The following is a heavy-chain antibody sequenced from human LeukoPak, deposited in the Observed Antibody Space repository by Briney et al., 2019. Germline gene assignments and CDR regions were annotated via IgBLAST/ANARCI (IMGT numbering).Heavy chain of an antibody. CDR1: GFTFSKSG. CDR2: ISGSGGST. J-gene: IGHJ3*02. V-gene: IGHV3-23*01. D-gene: IGHD6-13*01. CDR3: ARGMTAAAAPGDAFDI. Sequence: GGSLRLSCAASGFTFSKSGMSWVRQAPGKGLEWLSSISGSGGSTYYADSVKGRFSISRDNSKNTLYLQMNSLRAEDTAVYYCARGMTAAAAPGDAFDIWGQGTMVTVSS.